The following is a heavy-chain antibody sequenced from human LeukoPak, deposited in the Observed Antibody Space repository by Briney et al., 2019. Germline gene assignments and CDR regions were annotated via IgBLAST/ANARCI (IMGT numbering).Heavy chain of an antibody. J-gene: IGHJ5*02. CDR2: MNPNSGNT. V-gene: IGHV1-8*03. Sequence: ASVKVSCKASGYTFTSYDINWVRQATGQGLEWMGWMNPNSGNTRYAQKFQGRVTITRNTSISTAYMELSSLRSEDTAVYYCARHRLEAVFDPWGQGTLVTVSS. D-gene: IGHD5-24*01. CDR1: GYTFTSYD. CDR3: ARHRLEAVFDP.